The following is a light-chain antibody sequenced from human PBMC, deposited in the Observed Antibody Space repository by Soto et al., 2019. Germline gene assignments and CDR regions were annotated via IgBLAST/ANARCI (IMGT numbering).Light chain of an antibody. V-gene: IGLV2-8*01. CDR3: SSYAGSNNPVI. J-gene: IGLJ2*01. Sequence: QSALTQPPSASGSPGQSVTISCTGTSSDVGGYNYVSWYQQHPGKAPKSLIFEVSRRPPGVPDRFSGSKSGNTASLTVSGLQADDEADYYCSSYAGSNNPVIFGGGTKLTVL. CDR2: EVS. CDR1: SSDVGGYNY.